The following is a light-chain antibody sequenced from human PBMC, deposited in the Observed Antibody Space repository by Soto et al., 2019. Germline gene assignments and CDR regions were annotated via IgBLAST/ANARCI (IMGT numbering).Light chain of an antibody. CDR3: GTWDSSLGAWV. V-gene: IGLV1-51*01. CDR2: DNN. Sequence: QSVLTQPPSVSAAPGQKVTISCSGSSSNIGNNYVSWYQQLPGTAPKLLIYDNNKRPSGIPDRFSGSKSGTSATLGNTGLQAGDEADYYCGTWDSSLGAWVFGRGTKLTVL. CDR1: SSNIGNNY. J-gene: IGLJ3*02.